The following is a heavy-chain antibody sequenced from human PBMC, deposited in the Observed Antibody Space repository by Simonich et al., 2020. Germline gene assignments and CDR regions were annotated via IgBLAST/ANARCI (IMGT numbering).Heavy chain of an antibody. CDR3: ARDSYSSWYFDL. Sequence: QVQLLQSGAEVKKPGASVKVSCKASGYTFTGYYMPWVRQAPGQGLEWMGWINPNGGGTNYAQKFQGRVTMTRDTSISTSYMELSRLRSDDTAVYYCARDSYSSWYFDLWGRGTLVTVSS. V-gene: IGHV1-2*02. J-gene: IGHJ2*01. CDR1: GYTFTGYY. CDR2: INPNGGGT. D-gene: IGHD6-13*01.